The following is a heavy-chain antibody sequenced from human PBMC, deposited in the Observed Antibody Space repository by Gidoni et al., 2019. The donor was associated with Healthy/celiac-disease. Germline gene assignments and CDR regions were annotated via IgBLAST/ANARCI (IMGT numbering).Heavy chain of an antibody. CDR1: GGTFSSYA. D-gene: IGHD1-26*01. CDR3: ARGPEGGSYVPFDY. Sequence: QVQLVQSGAEVKKPGSSVKVSCKASGGTFSSYAISWVQQAPGQGLEWMGGIIPIFGTANYAQKVQGRVTITADESTSTAYMELSSLRSEDTAVYYCARGPEGGSYVPFDYWGQGTLVTVSS. V-gene: IGHV1-69*01. CDR2: IIPIFGTA. J-gene: IGHJ4*02.